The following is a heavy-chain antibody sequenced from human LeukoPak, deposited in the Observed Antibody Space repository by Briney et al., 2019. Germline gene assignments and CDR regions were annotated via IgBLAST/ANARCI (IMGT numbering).Heavy chain of an antibody. CDR3: ARDYGFGELAVDY. D-gene: IGHD3-10*01. Sequence: PSETLSLTCTVSGGSISSYYWTWIRQAPGKGLEWVSYISSSGSTIYYADSVKGRFTISRDNAKNSLYLQMNSLRAEDTAVYYCARDYGFGELAVDYWGQGTLVTVSS. CDR2: ISSSGSTI. CDR1: GGSISSYY. J-gene: IGHJ4*02. V-gene: IGHV3-11*01.